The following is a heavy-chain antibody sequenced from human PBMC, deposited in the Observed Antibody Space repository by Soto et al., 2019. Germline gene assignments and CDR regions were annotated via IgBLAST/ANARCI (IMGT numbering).Heavy chain of an antibody. CDR2: INPNSGGT. CDR1: GYTFTDYY. J-gene: IGHJ4*02. Sequence: QVQLVQSGAEVKKPGASVKVSCKTSGYTFTDYYMHWVRQAPGQRLEWMGWINPNSGGTNYAQKLQGRVTMTRDTSISTAYRELSSLRSDDTAVYYCARPPSGYSGYDRRIYFDSWGQGTLVTVSS. V-gene: IGHV1-2*02. CDR3: ARPPSGYSGYDRRIYFDS. D-gene: IGHD5-12*01.